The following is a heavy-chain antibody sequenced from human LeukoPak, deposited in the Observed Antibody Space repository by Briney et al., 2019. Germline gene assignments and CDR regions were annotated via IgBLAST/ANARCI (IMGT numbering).Heavy chain of an antibody. V-gene: IGHV4-39*01. CDR1: GGSISSSSYY. CDR2: IYYSGST. Sequence: MSSETLSLTCTVSGGSISSSSYYWGWIRQPPGKGLEWIGSIYYSGSTYYNPSLKSRVTISVDTSKNQFSLRLSSVTAADTAVYYCARQEGDLELLGFDPWGQGTLVTVSS. D-gene: IGHD1-7*01. CDR3: ARQEGDLELLGFDP. J-gene: IGHJ5*02.